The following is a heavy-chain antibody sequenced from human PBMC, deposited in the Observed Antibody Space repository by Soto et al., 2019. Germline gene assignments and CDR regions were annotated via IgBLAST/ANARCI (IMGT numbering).Heavy chain of an antibody. J-gene: IGHJ5*02. CDR3: ARVLRGWFDP. V-gene: IGHV4-4*02. Sequence: TLSLTCAVSGGSITSANWWTWVRQPPGGGLEWIGEISHSGITNYKASLKSRVTMSVDKTKNDVSLKLTSVTAADTAVYYCARVLRGWFDPWGQGTPVTGSS. CDR2: ISHSGIT. CDR1: GGSITSANW.